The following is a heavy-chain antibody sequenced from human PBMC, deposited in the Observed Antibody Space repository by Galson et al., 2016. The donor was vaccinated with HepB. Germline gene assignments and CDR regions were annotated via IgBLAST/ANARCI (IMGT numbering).Heavy chain of an antibody. CDR3: AKEGTIFGVVPYGMDV. D-gene: IGHD3-3*01. V-gene: IGHV3-23*01. Sequence: SLRLSCAASRFTFSNYAMSWVRQAPGKGLEWVSVISGSGGSTYYADSVKGRFTISRDNSKNTLYLQMNSLRAEDTAVYYCAKEGTIFGVVPYGMDVWGQGTKVIVSS. CDR2: ISGSGGST. J-gene: IGHJ6*02. CDR1: RFTFSNYA.